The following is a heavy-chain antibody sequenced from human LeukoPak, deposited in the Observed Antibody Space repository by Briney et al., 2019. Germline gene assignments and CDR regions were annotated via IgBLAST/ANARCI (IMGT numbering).Heavy chain of an antibody. Sequence: PGATLRLSCAASGFTFKNCGMSWVRQAPGKGLDWVSGISSSGVTYYAASVRGRFTISKDHSENTLYLQMNSLTAEDTAVYYCAKVGGQLWFPGAYYYMDVWGKGTTVTISS. CDR3: AKVGGQLWFPGAYYYMDV. J-gene: IGHJ6*03. CDR1: GFTFKNCG. CDR2: ISSSGVT. V-gene: IGHV3-23*01. D-gene: IGHD5-18*01.